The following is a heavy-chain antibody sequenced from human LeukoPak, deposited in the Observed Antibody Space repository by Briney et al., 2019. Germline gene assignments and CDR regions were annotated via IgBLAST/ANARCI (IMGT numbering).Heavy chain of an antibody. CDR2: ITTDARHK. V-gene: IGHV3-30*04. D-gene: IGHD2-21*02. CDR3: ATEGGGYCYYCS. J-gene: IGHJ5*02. CDR1: GFTFSNHQ. Sequence: GGSLRLSCAASGFTFSNHQMHWVRQAPGKGLEWVADITTDARHKYYVDSVKGRFTISRDNSQNTLYLQMNSLRTEDMAVYYCATEGGGYCYYCSWGQGTLVTVSS.